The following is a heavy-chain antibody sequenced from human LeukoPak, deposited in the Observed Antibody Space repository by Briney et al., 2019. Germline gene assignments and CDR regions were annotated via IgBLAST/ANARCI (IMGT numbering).Heavy chain of an antibody. CDR3: ARDVGSSGWYTFYY. CDR1: GDTVSSNNAA. D-gene: IGHD6-19*01. CDR2: TYYRSKWYN. Sequence: SQTLSLTSATSGDTVSSNNAAWNWISQSPSRGLEWLGRTYYRSKWYNDYAVSMKGRITINPDTSTKQFSLQLNSVTPEDTAVYYCARDVGSSGWYTFYYWGQGTLVTVSS. V-gene: IGHV6-1*01. J-gene: IGHJ4*02.